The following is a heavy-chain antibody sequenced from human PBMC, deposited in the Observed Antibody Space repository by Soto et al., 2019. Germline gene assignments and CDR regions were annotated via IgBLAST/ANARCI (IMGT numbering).Heavy chain of an antibody. D-gene: IGHD4-17*01. V-gene: IGHV4-59*01. Sequence: QVQLRESGPGLVKPSETLSLTCIVSGGSISSYYCSWLRHPPGKGLEWIGNIYYSGSTNYNPSHKSQVTISVDTSKKQFSRKLSSVTAAETAVYYCTRVGGYYGDYPNFDYWGQGTLVTVSS. CDR1: GGSISSYY. J-gene: IGHJ4*02. CDR3: TRVGGYYGDYPNFDY. CDR2: IYYSGST.